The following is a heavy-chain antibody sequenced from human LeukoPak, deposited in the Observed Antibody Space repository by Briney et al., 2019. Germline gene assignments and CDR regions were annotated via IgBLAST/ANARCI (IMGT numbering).Heavy chain of an antibody. J-gene: IGHJ6*03. Sequence: GGSLRLSCAASGFTFSSYSMNWVRQAPGKGLEWVSPISSSSSYIYYADAVKGRFTISRDNSKNTLYLQMNSLRADDTAVYYCARDQGLQYQLPRGYYMDVWGKGTTVTVSS. V-gene: IGHV3-21*01. CDR3: ARDQGLQYQLPRGYYMDV. CDR2: ISSSSSYI. D-gene: IGHD4-11*01. CDR1: GFTFSSYS.